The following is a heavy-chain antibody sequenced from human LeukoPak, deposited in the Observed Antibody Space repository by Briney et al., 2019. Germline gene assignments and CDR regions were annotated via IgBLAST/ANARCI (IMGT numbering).Heavy chain of an antibody. CDR3: ASKGIAAAWYDY. CDR2: INAGNGNT. V-gene: IGHV1-3*01. CDR1: GYTFTSYA. Sequence: ASVKVSCKASGYTFTSYAMHWVRQAPGQRLEWMGWINAGNGNTKYSQKFQGRVTITRDTSAGTAYMELSSLRSEDTAVYYCASKGIAAAWYDYWGQGTLVTVSS. D-gene: IGHD6-13*01. J-gene: IGHJ4*02.